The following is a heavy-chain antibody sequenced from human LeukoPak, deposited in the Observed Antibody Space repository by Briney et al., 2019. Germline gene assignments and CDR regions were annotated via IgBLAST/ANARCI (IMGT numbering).Heavy chain of an antibody. CDR3: ARALSTALYYYFDY. V-gene: IGHV4-34*01. CDR1: GGSFSGYY. CDR2: INHSGST. J-gene: IGHJ4*02. Sequence: SETLSLTCAVYGGSFSGYYWSWIRQPPGKGLKWTGEINHSGSTNYNPSLKSRVTISVDTSKNQFSLKLSSVTAADTAVYYCARALSTALYYYFDYWGQGTLVTVSS. D-gene: IGHD2/OR15-2a*01.